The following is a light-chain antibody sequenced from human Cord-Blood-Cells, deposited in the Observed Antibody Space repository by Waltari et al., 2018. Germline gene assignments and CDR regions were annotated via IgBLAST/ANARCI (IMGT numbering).Light chain of an antibody. CDR2: DAS. CDR3: QQYDNRLT. J-gene: IGKJ3*01. V-gene: IGKV1-33*01. CDR1: QDISNY. Sequence: DIRIAQSPCYLAASVRDRVTIPCQASQDISNYLNWYQQKPGKAPKLLIYDASNLDTGIPSRFSGSGSGTDFTFTISSLEPEDIATYYCQQYDNRLTFGPGTKVDIK.